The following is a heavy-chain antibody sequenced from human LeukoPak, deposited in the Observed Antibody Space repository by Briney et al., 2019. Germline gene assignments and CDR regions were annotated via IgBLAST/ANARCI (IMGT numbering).Heavy chain of an antibody. V-gene: IGHV5-10-1*01. D-gene: IGHD3-16*01. Sequence: GESLKISCKGSGSSFTSYWIIWVRQLPGKGLEWMGRIDPSDSYTNYSPSFQGHVTISADKSIRTAYLQWSTLKATDTAMYYCARHDYDSDSFDIWGQGTVVAVSS. CDR1: GSSFTSYW. CDR3: ARHDYDSDSFDI. J-gene: IGHJ3*02. CDR2: IDPSDSYT.